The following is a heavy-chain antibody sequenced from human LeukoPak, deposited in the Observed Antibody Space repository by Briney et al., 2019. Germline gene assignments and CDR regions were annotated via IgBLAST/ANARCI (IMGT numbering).Heavy chain of an antibody. D-gene: IGHD1-26*01. CDR3: ASIATDGSSGY. CDR1: GFTFSSST. Sequence: GGSLRLSCAASGFTFSSSTLNWVRQAPGKGLEWVSSISSSSSYIFYADSVKGRFTISRDNAKNSLYLQMHSLRAEDTAVYYCASIATDGSSGYWGQGTLVTVSS. V-gene: IGHV3-21*01. J-gene: IGHJ4*02. CDR2: ISSSSSYI.